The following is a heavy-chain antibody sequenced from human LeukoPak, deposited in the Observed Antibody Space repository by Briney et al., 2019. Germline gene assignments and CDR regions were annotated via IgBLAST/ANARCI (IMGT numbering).Heavy chain of an antibody. CDR2: MRRDGNEI. D-gene: IGHD2-15*01. CDR1: GFTFSTYW. J-gene: IGHJ4*02. CDR3: TTDTWYSAGH. V-gene: IGHV3-7*03. Sequence: GGSLRLSCSASGFTFSTYWMSWVRQAPGKGLEWVANMRRDGNEIYYLDSVRGRFTISRDNAKNSLFLQMNSLRAEDTAIYYCTTDTWYSAGHWGQGTLVTVSS.